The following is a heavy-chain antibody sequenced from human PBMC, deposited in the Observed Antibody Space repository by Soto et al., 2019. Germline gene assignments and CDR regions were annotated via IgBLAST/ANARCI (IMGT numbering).Heavy chain of an antibody. CDR1: GFTFSSYA. J-gene: IGHJ5*02. D-gene: IGHD2-2*01. Sequence: GGSLRLSCAASGFTFSSYAMSWVRQAPGKGLEWVSAISGSGGSTYYADSVKGRFTISRDNSKNTLYLQMNSLRAEDTAVYYCATEKGEEYQLLAYNWFDPWGQGTLVTVSS. V-gene: IGHV3-23*01. CDR3: ATEKGEEYQLLAYNWFDP. CDR2: ISGSGGST.